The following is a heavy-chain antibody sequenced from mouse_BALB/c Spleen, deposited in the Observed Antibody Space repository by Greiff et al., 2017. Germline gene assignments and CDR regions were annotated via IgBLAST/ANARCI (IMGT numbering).Heavy chain of an antibody. Sequence: QVQLQQPGAELVKPGASVKLSCKASGYTFTSYWMHWVKQRPGQGLEWIGEINPSNGRTNYNEKFKSKATLTVDKSSSTAYMQLSSLTSEDSAVYYCARRLPMDYWGQGTSVTVSS. CDR2: INPSNGRT. V-gene: IGHV1S81*02. CDR1: GYTFTSYW. J-gene: IGHJ4*01. CDR3: ARRLPMDY. D-gene: IGHD2-10*01.